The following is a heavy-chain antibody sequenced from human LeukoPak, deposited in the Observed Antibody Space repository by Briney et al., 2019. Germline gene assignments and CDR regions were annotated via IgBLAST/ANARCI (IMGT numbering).Heavy chain of an antibody. CDR2: INPSGGST. V-gene: IGHV1-46*01. CDR3: AREISIAVAGPNGAFDI. D-gene: IGHD6-19*01. J-gene: IGHJ3*02. CDR1: GYTFTSYY. Sequence: ASVKVSCKASGYTFTSYYMHWVRQAPGQGLEWMGIINPSGGSTSYAQKFQGRVTMTRDTSTSTVYMELSSLRSEDTAVCYCAREISIAVAGPNGAFDIWGQGTMVTVSS.